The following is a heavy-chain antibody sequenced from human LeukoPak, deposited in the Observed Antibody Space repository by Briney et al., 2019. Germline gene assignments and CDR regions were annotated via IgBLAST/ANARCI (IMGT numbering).Heavy chain of an antibody. CDR1: GFTFSSYW. CDR3: ARDRPVITIFGVVTLGRGYYYYMDV. V-gene: IGHV3-7*01. D-gene: IGHD3-3*01. J-gene: IGHJ6*03. Sequence: GGSLRLSCAASGFTFSSYWMSWVRQAPGKGLEWAANIKQDGSEKYYVDSVKGRFTISRDNAKNSLYLQMNSLRAEDTAVYYCARDRPVITIFGVVTLGRGYYYYMDVWGKGTTVTVSS. CDR2: IKQDGSEK.